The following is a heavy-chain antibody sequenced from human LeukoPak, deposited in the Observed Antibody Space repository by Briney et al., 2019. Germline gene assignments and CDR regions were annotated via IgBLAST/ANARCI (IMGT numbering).Heavy chain of an antibody. Sequence: GASLKISCKGSGYFFTNYWIGWVRQLPGKGLEWMGIIYPGDSDTRYSPSFQGQVTISADKSISTAYLQWSSLKASDTAMYYCARQQGYSYGYYYYYMDVWGKGTTVTVSS. V-gene: IGHV5-51*01. CDR1: GYFFTNYW. CDR2: IYPGDSDT. CDR3: ARQQGYSYGYYYYYMDV. D-gene: IGHD5-18*01. J-gene: IGHJ6*03.